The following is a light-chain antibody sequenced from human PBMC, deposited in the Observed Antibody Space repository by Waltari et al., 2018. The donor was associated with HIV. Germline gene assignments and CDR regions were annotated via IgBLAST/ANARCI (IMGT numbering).Light chain of an antibody. V-gene: IGKV3-20*01. CDR1: QSVSSSY. Sequence: EIVLTQSPGTLSLSPGERATLSCRASQSVSSSYLAWYQQKPGQAPRLLIYGASSRATGIPDRFSGSGSGTDVTLTISRLEPEDFAVYYCQQYGSSPMCTFGQGTKVEIK. CDR3: QQYGSSPMCT. J-gene: IGKJ2*02. CDR2: GAS.